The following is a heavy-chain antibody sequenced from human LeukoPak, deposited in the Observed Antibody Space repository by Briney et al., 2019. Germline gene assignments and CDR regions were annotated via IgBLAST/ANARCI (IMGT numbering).Heavy chain of an antibody. CDR2: ISGSGGGT. CDR3: TKGDRSSGWSV. Sequence: GGSLRLSCAASGFPLSNYAMSWVRQAPGKGLEGFLGISGSGGGTDYTDSVKGRFTISRDNSKNTLYLQMNSLRAEDTAVYYCTKGDRSSGWSVWGQGALVTVSS. J-gene: IGHJ4*02. D-gene: IGHD6-19*01. V-gene: IGHV3-23*01. CDR1: GFPLSNYA.